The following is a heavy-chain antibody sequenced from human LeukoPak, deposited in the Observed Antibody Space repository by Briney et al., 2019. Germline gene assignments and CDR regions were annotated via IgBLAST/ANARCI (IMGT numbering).Heavy chain of an antibody. Sequence: ASVKVSCKASGYTFTGYCMHWVRQAPGQGLEWMGWINPNSGGTNYAQKFQGRVTMTRDTSISTAYMELSRLRSDDTAVYYCARVMVRGVIIPYYWGQGTLVTVSS. J-gene: IGHJ4*02. D-gene: IGHD3-10*01. CDR3: ARVMVRGVIIPYY. CDR2: INPNSGGT. CDR1: GYTFTGYC. V-gene: IGHV1-2*02.